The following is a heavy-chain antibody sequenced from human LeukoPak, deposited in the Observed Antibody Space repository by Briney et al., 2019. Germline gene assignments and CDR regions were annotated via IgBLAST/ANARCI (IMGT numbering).Heavy chain of an antibody. CDR2: MRAYNGNT. Sequence: ASVKVSCKSSGYTFTSYGTSSVRKAPGQGLGGMGWMRAYNGNTNSAQKLQGRVTMPTDTSTSTAYMELRSLRSDDTAVYYCARYFGGGRATNGFDYWGQGTLVTVSS. CDR1: GYTFTSYG. D-gene: IGHD2-8*01. V-gene: IGHV1-18*04. J-gene: IGHJ4*02. CDR3: ARYFGGGRATNGFDY.